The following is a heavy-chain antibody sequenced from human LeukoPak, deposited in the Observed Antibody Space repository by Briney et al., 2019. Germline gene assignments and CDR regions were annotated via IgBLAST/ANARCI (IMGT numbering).Heavy chain of an antibody. CDR2: IYYSGST. CDR1: GGSISSGDYY. Sequence: SETLSLTCAVSGGSISSGDYYWSWIRQPPGKGLEWIGYIYYSGSTYYNPSLKSRVTIPVDTSKNQFSLKLSSVTAADTAVYYCARGREEFYYDSSGYYYFDNWGQGNLVTVSS. D-gene: IGHD3-22*01. J-gene: IGHJ4*02. CDR3: ARGREEFYYDSSGYYYFDN. V-gene: IGHV4-30-4*01.